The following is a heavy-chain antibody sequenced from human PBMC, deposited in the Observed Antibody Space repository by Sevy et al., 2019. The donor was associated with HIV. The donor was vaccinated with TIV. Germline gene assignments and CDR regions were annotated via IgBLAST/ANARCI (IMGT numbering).Heavy chain of an antibody. CDR2: IYYSGST. V-gene: IGHV4-39*01. CDR1: GGSISSSSYY. D-gene: IGHD6-13*01. CDR3: ARGGYSSSSADY. Sequence: SETLSLTCTVSGGSISSSSYYWGWIRQPPGKGLEWIGGIYYSGSTYYNPSLKSRVTISVDTSKNQFSLKLSSVTAADTAVYYCARGGYSSSSADYWGQGTLVTVSS. J-gene: IGHJ4*02.